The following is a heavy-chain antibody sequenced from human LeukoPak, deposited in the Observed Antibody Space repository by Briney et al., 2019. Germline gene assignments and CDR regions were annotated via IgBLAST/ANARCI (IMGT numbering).Heavy chain of an antibody. J-gene: IGHJ4*02. D-gene: IGHD5-12*01. V-gene: IGHV4-4*02. CDR2: IYHSGST. CDR3: ARTTSVVATTNFDY. Sequence: SGILSLTCAVSGGSISSSNWWSWVRQPPGKGLEWIGEIYHSGSTNYNPSLKSRVTISVDKSKNQFSLKLSSVTAADTAVYYCARTTSVVATTNFDYWGQGTLVTVSS. CDR1: GGSISSSNW.